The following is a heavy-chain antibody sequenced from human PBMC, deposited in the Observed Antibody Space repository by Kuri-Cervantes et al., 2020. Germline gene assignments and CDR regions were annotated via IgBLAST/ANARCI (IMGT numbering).Heavy chain of an antibody. CDR3: ARSRRLGFLDY. J-gene: IGHJ4*02. CDR2: INLRGSS. D-gene: IGHD2/OR15-2a*01. Sequence: GSLRLSCGVYDGSVSGYYWTWIRQPSGKGLEWIGEINLRGSSNYNPSLKSRVTISLDTSNNQFSLKLSSVTAADTAVYYCARSRRLGFLDYWGQGTLVTVSS. V-gene: IGHV4-34*01. CDR1: DGSVSGYY.